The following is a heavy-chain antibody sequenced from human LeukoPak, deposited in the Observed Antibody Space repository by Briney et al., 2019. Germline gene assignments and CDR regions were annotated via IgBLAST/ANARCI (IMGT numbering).Heavy chain of an antibody. V-gene: IGHV3-30*04. CDR2: ISYGGIDK. J-gene: IGHJ3*02. CDR1: GFTFSNYE. Sequence: GGSLRLSCAASGFTFSNYEMNWVRQAPGEGLEWVGLISYGGIDKSYADSVKGRFTISRDSSKRTLYLQMNSLRAEDTAMYYCARESWSDSVAFDIWGLGTMVIVSS. D-gene: IGHD3-3*01. CDR3: ARESWSDSVAFDI.